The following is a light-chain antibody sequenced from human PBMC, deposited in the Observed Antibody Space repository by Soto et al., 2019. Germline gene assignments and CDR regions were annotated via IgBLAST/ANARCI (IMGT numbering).Light chain of an antibody. Sequence: EIVMTQSPATLSVSPGERATLSCRASQSVSSNLAWYQQKPGQAPRLLIYGASTRATGIPARFSGSGSGTEFTLTISSLQSEYFAVYYCQQYNNWPPTYTFGQGTKVDIK. V-gene: IGKV3-15*01. CDR1: QSVSSN. CDR3: QQYNNWPPTYT. J-gene: IGKJ2*01. CDR2: GAS.